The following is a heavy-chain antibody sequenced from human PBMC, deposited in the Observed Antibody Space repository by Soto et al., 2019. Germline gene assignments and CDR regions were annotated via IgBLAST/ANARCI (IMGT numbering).Heavy chain of an antibody. V-gene: IGHV3-74*01. Sequence: EVQLVESGGGLVQPGGSLRLSCAASGFTLSGRSMHWVRQAPGKGLVWVSGIDNAGTDSTYADSVKGRFTSSRDNAKNMLYLQKNSLRVEDTAVYYCARGWFGPDVWGKGTMVTVSS. CDR1: GFTLSGRS. CDR3: ARGWFGPDV. D-gene: IGHD3-10*01. J-gene: IGHJ6*04. CDR2: IDNAGTDS.